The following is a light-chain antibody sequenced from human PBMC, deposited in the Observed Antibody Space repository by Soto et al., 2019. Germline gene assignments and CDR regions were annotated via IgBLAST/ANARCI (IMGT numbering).Light chain of an antibody. Sequence: QSVLTQPASVSGSPGQSITISCTGTSSDVGSYNLVSWYQQHPGKAPKLMIYEGSKRPSGVSNRFSGSKSGTSASLAISGLRSEDEAVYYCASWDDRLGAVIFGAGTKVTVL. CDR1: SSDVGSYNL. CDR2: EGS. J-gene: IGLJ2*01. V-gene: IGLV2-14*02. CDR3: ASWDDRLGAVI.